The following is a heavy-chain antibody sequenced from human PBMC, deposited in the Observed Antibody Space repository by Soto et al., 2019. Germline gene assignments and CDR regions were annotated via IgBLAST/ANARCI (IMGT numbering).Heavy chain of an antibody. Sequence: GGSLRLSCTASGFTFGDYAMSWVRQAPGKGLEWVGFIRSKAYGGTTEYAASVKGRFTISRDDSKSIAYLQMNSLKTEDTAVYYCTRVPDISDVWGQGTTVTVSS. CDR1: GFTFGDYA. J-gene: IGHJ6*02. V-gene: IGHV3-49*04. CDR2: IRSKAYGGTT. D-gene: IGHD3-9*01. CDR3: TRVPDISDV.